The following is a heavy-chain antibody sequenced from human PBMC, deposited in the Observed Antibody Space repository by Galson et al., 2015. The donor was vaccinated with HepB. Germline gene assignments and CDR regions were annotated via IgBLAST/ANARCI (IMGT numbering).Heavy chain of an antibody. Sequence: SCKASGYTFSTNGISWVRQAPGQGLEWLGWVSTHNGKTKYEQKFQGRVIMTTDTITRTAYMELRSLRSDDTAVYYCARDPHLYWYFDLWGRGTLVTVSS. CDR1: GYTFSTNG. CDR3: ARDPHLYWYFDL. CDR2: VSTHNGKT. J-gene: IGHJ2*01. D-gene: IGHD3-3*02. V-gene: IGHV1-18*01.